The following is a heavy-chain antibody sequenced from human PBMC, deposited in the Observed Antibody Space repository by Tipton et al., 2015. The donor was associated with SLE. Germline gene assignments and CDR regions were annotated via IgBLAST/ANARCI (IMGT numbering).Heavy chain of an antibody. V-gene: IGHV4-59*11. D-gene: IGHD4-23*01. CDR2: IYYTGNT. CDR1: GSSMSYHY. CDR3: ARAPNSKEDF. Sequence: TLSLTCSVSGSSMSYHYWSWIRQPPGKGLEWIGYIYYTGNTNYNPSLKSRVTMSVDTSKSQFSLKLTFVSAADTAIYYCARAPNSKEDFWGQGTLVTVSS. J-gene: IGHJ4*02.